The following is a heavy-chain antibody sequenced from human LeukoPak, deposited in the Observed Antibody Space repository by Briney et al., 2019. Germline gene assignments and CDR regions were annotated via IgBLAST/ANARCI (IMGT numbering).Heavy chain of an antibody. CDR1: GFTFSSYA. CDR2: ISGSGGST. J-gene: IGHJ4*02. D-gene: IGHD3-10*01. V-gene: IGHV3-23*01. Sequence: PGGSLRLSCAASGFTFSSYAMSWVRQAPGKGLEWVSAISGSGGSTYYADSVKGRFTISRDNSKNTLYLQMNSLRAEDTAVYYCAKPFGRGHYGSGSYPIDYWGQGTLVTVSS. CDR3: AKPFGRGHYGSGSYPIDY.